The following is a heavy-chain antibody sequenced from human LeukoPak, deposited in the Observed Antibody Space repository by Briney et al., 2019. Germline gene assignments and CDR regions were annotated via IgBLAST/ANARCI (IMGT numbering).Heavy chain of an antibody. CDR3: ARLKYYYDSSGYRAEYFQH. Sequence: SETLSLTCTVSGGSISSYYWSWIRQPPGKGLEWIGYIYYSGSTNYNPSLKSRVAISVYTSKNQFSLKLSSVTAADTAVYYCARLKYYYDSSGYRAEYFQHWGQGTLVTISS. V-gene: IGHV4-59*01. CDR1: GGSISSYY. J-gene: IGHJ1*01. CDR2: IYYSGST. D-gene: IGHD3-22*01.